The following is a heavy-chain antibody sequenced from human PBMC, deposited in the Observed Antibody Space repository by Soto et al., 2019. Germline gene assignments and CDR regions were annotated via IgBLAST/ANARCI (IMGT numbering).Heavy chain of an antibody. CDR3: ARDGSGH. Sequence: EVQLVESGGGLVQPGGSLRLSCAASGLTVSTNPMSWVRQAPGKGLEWVSVIYTGGGTHYADSVKGTFTISRDNSKKTVNLQMNSLRPEDTAVYYCARDGSGHWGQGTLVTVSS. CDR2: IYTGGGT. V-gene: IGHV3-66*01. J-gene: IGHJ4*02. CDR1: GLTVSTNP.